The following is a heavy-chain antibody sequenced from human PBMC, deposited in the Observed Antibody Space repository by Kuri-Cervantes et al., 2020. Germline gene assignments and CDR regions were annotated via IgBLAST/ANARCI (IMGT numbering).Heavy chain of an antibody. J-gene: IGHJ6*02. CDR1: GFTFSSYD. Sequence: GGSLRLSCAASGFTFSSYDMHWVRQATGKGLEWVSAIGTAGDTYYPGSVKGRFTISRDNAKNSLYLQMNSLRAEDTAVYYCARLSPGDYYYGMDVWGQGTTVTVSS. CDR3: ARLSPGDYYYGMDV. V-gene: IGHV3-13*01. CDR2: IGTAGDT.